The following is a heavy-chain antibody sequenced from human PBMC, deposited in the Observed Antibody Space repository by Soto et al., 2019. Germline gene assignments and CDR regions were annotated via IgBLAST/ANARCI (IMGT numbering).Heavy chain of an antibody. CDR3: ARLGGYVSVGYYYLWDS. CDR1: DGSMNSDSSY. D-gene: IGHD3-22*01. J-gene: IGHJ4*02. V-gene: IGHV4-39*01. CDR2: INHSGST. Sequence: DPSETRQVRDRVSDGSMNSDSSYWGWIRQPPGKGLEWIGVINHSGSTYHNLSLKGRVTMSVDASRNQFSLKLTSMTAADTAVYYCARLGGYVSVGYYYLWDSWGQGTLVTVSS.